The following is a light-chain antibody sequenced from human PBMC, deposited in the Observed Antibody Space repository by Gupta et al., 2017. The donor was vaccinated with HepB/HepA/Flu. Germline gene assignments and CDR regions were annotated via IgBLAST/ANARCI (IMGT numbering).Light chain of an antibody. Sequence: SALTQPASVSGSPGQAITISCTGTSNDVGGYNLVSWYQHHPGKAPELMIYEVTKRPSGVASRFSASKAGNTASLTISGREEEDEADYYRCSYVGSSNVVFGGGTKLTVL. CDR2: EVT. CDR1: SNDVGGYNL. V-gene: IGLV2-23*02. CDR3: CSYVGSSNVV. J-gene: IGLJ2*01.